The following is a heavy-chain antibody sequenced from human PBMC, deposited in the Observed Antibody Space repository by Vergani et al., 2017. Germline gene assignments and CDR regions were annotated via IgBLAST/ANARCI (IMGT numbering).Heavy chain of an antibody. V-gene: IGHV1-46*03. CDR1: AYTFTNYY. CDR3: ARPHGDILPPDPRRLDY. J-gene: IGHJ4*02. CDR2: INPSGGST. Sequence: QVLLVQSGAEVKKPGASVRVSCKTSAYTFTNYYIHWVRQAPGQGLEWMGIINPSGGSTTYAQQFQGRLTMTRDTSTSTVYMDLSNLRSEDTAVYYCARPHGDILPPDPRRLDYWGQGTLVTVSS.